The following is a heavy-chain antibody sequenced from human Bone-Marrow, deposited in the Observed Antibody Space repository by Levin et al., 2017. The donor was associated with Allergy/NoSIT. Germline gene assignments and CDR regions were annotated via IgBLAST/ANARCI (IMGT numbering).Heavy chain of an antibody. CDR1: GFTFSSYW. CDR3: ARAYESSGYYYVAGPDAFDI. D-gene: IGHD3-22*01. J-gene: IGHJ3*02. CDR2: IKQDGSEK. Sequence: GESLKISCAASGFTFSSYWMSWVRQAPGKGLEWVANIKQDGSEKYYVDSVKGRFTISRDNAKNSLYLQMNSLRAEDTAVYYCARAYESSGYYYVAGPDAFDIWGQGTMVTVSS. V-gene: IGHV3-7*01.